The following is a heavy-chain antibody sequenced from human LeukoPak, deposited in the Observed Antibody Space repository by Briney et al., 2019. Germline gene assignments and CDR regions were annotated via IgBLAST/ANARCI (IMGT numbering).Heavy chain of an antibody. V-gene: IGHV4-59*01. CDR1: GGSISTYY. J-gene: IGHJ4*02. CDR2: IHYTGST. CDR3: AREYSAFDY. D-gene: IGHD5-12*01. Sequence: SETLSLTCTVSGGSISTYYWSWIRQPPGKGLEWIGYIHYTGSTSYNPSLKGRVTTSVVTSKNRLSLELTSVTAADTAVYYCAREYSAFDYWGQGILVIVSS.